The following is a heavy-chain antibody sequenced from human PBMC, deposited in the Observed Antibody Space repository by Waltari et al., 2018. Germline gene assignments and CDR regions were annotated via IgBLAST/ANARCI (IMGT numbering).Heavy chain of an antibody. CDR3: ARDAPGPVGANTLYYYYGMDV. J-gene: IGHJ6*02. CDR2: IYYSWST. D-gene: IGHD1-26*01. CDR1: GGSIISRSYY. Sequence: QLQLQESGPGLVKPSETLSLPCTVSGGSIISRSYYWGWIRQPPGKGLEWIGSIYYSWSTYYNPALKSRVTISVDTSKNQFSLKLSSVTAADTAVYYCARDAPGPVGANTLYYYYGMDVWGQGTTVTVSS. V-gene: IGHV4-39*07.